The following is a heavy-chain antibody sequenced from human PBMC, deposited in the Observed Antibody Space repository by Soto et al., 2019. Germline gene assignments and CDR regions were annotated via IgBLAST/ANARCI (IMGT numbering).Heavy chain of an antibody. J-gene: IGHJ5*02. CDR1: GYTFTSYG. CDR2: ISAYDGNT. D-gene: IGHD2-2*01. Sequence: ASVKVSCKASGYTFTSYGISWVRQAPGQGLEWMGCISAYDGNTNHAQKLQGRVTMTTDTSTTTAYMELRSLTSDDTAVYYCARVVPGAEAWFGPWGKGTLVTVS. CDR3: ARVVPGAEAWFGP. V-gene: IGHV1-18*04.